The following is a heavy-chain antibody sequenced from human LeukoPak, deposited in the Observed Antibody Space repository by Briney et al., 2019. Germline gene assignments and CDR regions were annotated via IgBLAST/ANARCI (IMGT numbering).Heavy chain of an antibody. V-gene: IGHV3-23*01. CDR1: GFKFDSYA. D-gene: IGHD6-13*01. CDR2: IGGSGSST. J-gene: IGHJ3*02. CDR3: AREGSSWAHAFDI. Sequence: GGSLRLSCAASGFKFDSYAMTWVRQAPRKGLEWVSAIGGSGSSTYDADSLKGRFTISRDNSKNTLYLQMNSLRAEDTAVYYCAREGSSWAHAFDIWGQGTMVTVSS.